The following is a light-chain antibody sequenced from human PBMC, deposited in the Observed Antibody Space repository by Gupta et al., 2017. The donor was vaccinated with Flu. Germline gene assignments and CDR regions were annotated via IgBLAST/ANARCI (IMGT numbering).Light chain of an antibody. CDR3: QRDDGTPWT. V-gene: IGKV4-1*01. Sequence: DIVMTQSPDSLAVSLGERATINCKSSQSVLYSSNNKNYLAWYQQKPGQPPKLLIYWASTRESGVPDRFTGSASGTDFTLTISSLQAEDVAVYYCQRDDGTPWTFGQGTKVEIK. CDR2: WAS. CDR1: QSVLYSSNNKNY. J-gene: IGKJ1*01.